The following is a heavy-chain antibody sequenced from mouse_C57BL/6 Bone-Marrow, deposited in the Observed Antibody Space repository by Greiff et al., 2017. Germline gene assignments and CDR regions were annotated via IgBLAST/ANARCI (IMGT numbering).Heavy chain of an antibody. D-gene: IGHD1-1*01. CDR2: ILPGSGST. J-gene: IGHJ3*01. V-gene: IGHV1-9*01. CDR1: GYTFTGYW. Sequence: VQLKESGAELMKPGASVKLSCKATGYTFTGYWIEWVKQRPGHGLEWIGEILPGSGSTNSNEKFKGKATFTADTSSTPAYMQLSSLTTEDSAIYYCARSRYGISFAYWGQGTLVTVSA. CDR3: ARSRYGISFAY.